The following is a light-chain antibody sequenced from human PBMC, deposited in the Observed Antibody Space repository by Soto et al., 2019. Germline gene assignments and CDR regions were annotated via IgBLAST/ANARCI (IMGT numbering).Light chain of an antibody. V-gene: IGKV1D-12*01. CDR1: QFINNW. J-gene: IGKJ2*01. Sequence: DIQMTQSPSSVSASVGDTVTITCRASQFINNWVAWYQQKPGKAPNVLIHGASNLQSGVPSRFSGSQFGAECTLTINNLQPEDFATYFCQQANTFPHAFGQGTKVEIK. CDR2: GAS. CDR3: QQANTFPHA.